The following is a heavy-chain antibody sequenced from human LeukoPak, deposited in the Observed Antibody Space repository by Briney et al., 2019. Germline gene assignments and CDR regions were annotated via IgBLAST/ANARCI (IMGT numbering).Heavy chain of an antibody. Sequence: GGSLRLSCAASGFTFSSYAMSWVRQAPGKGLEWVSAISGSGGSTYYADSVKGRFTISRDNSKNTLYLQMNSLRAEDTAVYYCAKGRNYDFWSGYYVTHWGQGTLVTVSS. CDR2: ISGSGGST. D-gene: IGHD3-3*01. CDR3: AKGRNYDFWSGYYVTH. CDR1: GFTFSSYA. J-gene: IGHJ4*02. V-gene: IGHV3-23*01.